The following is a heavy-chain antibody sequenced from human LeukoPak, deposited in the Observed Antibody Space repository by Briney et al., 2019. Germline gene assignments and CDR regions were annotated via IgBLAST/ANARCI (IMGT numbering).Heavy chain of an antibody. CDR3: AKSSYYDSSGYYREYYFDY. CDR1: GFTFSSYA. Sequence: GGSLRLSCAASGFTFSSYAMSWVRQAPGKGLEWVSAISGSGGSTYYADSVKGRFTISRDNSKSTLFLQMNSLRAEDTAVYYCAKSSYYDSSGYYREYYFDYWGQGTLVTVSS. CDR2: ISGSGGST. D-gene: IGHD3-22*01. J-gene: IGHJ4*02. V-gene: IGHV3-23*01.